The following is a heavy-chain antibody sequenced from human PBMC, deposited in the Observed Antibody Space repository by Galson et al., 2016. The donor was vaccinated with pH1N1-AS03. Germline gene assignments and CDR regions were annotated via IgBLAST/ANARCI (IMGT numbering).Heavy chain of an antibody. CDR1: GFNFTTYG. Sequence: SLRLSCAASGFNFTTYGMNMNWVRQAPGKGLEWISLISRSSHYISYADSVKGRFTISRDNAKNSLYLHMNSLRAEDPVVYYCARESPVAGNFDFWGQGTLVSVSS. CDR2: ISRSSHYI. D-gene: IGHD6-19*01. J-gene: IGHJ4*02. V-gene: IGHV3-21*06. CDR3: ARESPVAGNFDF.